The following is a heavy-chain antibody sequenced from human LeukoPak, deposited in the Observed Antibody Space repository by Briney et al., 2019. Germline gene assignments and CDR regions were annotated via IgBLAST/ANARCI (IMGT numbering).Heavy chain of an antibody. CDR2: MSGSGGAT. CDR3: ARGGVDYYGSGTYYLMYYFDY. D-gene: IGHD3-10*01. V-gene: IGHV3-23*01. Sequence: EGSLRLSCAASGFTFSSYAMSWVRQAPGKGLEWVSGMSGSGGATYYADSVKGRFTISRDDPHNTLYLQMNSLRAEDTAVYFCARGGVDYYGSGTYYLMYYFDYWGQGALVTVSS. J-gene: IGHJ4*02. CDR1: GFTFSSYA.